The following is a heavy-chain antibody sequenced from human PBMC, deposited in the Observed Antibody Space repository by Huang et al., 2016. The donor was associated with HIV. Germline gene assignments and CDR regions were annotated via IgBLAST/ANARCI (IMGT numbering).Heavy chain of an antibody. Sequence: QVQLQQWGAGLLRPSETLSLACAVYGGSFSGYYWSWIRQPPGKGLEWIGEKKQRGHTNYTPSLAIPVPIASDTSKNQFSLKLTSVAAADTAVYYCARGAARSFDRGGTRYFGMDVWGQGTTVTVSS. D-gene: IGHD3-9*01. CDR3: ARGAARSFDRGGTRYFGMDV. J-gene: IGHJ6*02. V-gene: IGHV4-34*01. CDR2: KKQRGHT. CDR1: GGSFSGYY.